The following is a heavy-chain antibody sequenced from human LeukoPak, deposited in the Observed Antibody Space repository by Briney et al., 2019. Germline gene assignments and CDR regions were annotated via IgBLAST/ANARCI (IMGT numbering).Heavy chain of an antibody. V-gene: IGHV3-74*01. CDR1: GFTFSSYW. Sequence: SGGSLRLSCAASGFTFSSYWMSWVRQAPGKGLMWVSQINSDGSATSCADPVKGRCTISRDNAKNVLYLEMNSLRVEDTAVYFCTRDHGLDVWGQGTTVTVSS. CDR2: INSDGSAT. J-gene: IGHJ6*02. CDR3: TRDHGLDV.